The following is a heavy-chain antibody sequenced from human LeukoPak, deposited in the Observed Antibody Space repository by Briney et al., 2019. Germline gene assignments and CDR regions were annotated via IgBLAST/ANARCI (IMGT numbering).Heavy chain of an antibody. Sequence: PGGSLRLSCAPSGYRFRPYRVLELRQAPGKGPEWVAAISFNAHYPGSVKGRFTISRDKSKNTLYLQMNNLRAEDTAVYYCVKGHTDYYFTIDSWGQGTLVTVSS. D-gene: IGHD2/OR15-2a*01. CDR2: ISFNA. V-gene: IGHV3-23*01. CDR3: VKGHTDYYFTIDS. CDR1: GYRFRPYR. J-gene: IGHJ4*02.